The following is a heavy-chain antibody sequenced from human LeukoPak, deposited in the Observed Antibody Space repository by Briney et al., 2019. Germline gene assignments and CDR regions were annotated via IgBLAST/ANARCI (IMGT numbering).Heavy chain of an antibody. CDR3: ARLGGDWLLLGYFDY. D-gene: IGHD3-9*01. Sequence: PGGSLRLSCAASGFTFSSYAMHWVRQAPGKGLEWVAVISYDGSNKYYADSVKGRFTISRDNSKNTLYLQMNSLRAEDTAVYYCARLGGDWLLLGYFDYWGQGTLVTVSS. CDR1: GFTFSSYA. J-gene: IGHJ4*02. CDR2: ISYDGSNK. V-gene: IGHV3-30-3*01.